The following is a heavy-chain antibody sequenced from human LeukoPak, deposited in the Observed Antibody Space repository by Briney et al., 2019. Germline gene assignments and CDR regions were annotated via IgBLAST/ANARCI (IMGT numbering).Heavy chain of an antibody. CDR3: ARVTNYYDSSGYPSYYFDY. D-gene: IGHD3-22*01. J-gene: IGHJ4*02. CDR2: ISSSSTI. Sequence: GGSLRLSCAASGFTFSSYSMNWVRQAPGKGLEWVSYISSSSTIYYADSVKGRFTIPRDNSKNTLYLQMNSLRAEDTAVYYCARVTNYYDSSGYPSYYFDYWGQGTLVTVSS. V-gene: IGHV3-48*01. CDR1: GFTFSSYS.